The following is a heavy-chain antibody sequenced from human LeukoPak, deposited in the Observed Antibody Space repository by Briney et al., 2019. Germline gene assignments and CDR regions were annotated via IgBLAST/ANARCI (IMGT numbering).Heavy chain of an antibody. D-gene: IGHD6-13*01. Sequence: GGSLRLSCAASGFTFSSHWMSWVRQAPGKGLECVANINQDGYEKYYVDSVKGRFTVSRDNAKNSLYLQMNSLRAEETAVYYCARDSEYSSSFAFDIWGPGTVVTVSS. J-gene: IGHJ3*02. CDR1: GFTFSSHW. CDR3: ARDSEYSSSFAFDI. V-gene: IGHV3-7*01. CDR2: INQDGYEK.